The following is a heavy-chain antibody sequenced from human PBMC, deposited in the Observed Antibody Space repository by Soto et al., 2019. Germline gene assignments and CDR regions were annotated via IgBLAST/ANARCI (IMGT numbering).Heavy chain of an antibody. CDR1: GGTFSSYA. CDR3: VRVVAIPGYPDH. J-gene: IGHJ4*02. V-gene: IGHV1-69*12. CDR2: IVPIVGTT. D-gene: IGHD5-12*01. Sequence: QVQLVQSGAEVRQPASSVKVSCKTSGGTFSSYAISWVRQAPGLGLEWMGGIVPIVGTTTYAQKFQGRVTITADEATSTAYMQLSRLRSDDTAVYYCVRVVAIPGYPDHWGQGTLVTVSS.